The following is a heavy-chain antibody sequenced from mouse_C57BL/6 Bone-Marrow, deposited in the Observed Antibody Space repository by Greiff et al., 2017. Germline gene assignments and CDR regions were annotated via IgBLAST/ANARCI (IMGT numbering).Heavy chain of an antibody. CDR1: GYTFTSYW. CDR2: IDPNRGGT. Sequence: QVHVQQSGAELVKPGASVKLSCKASGYTFTSYWMHWVKQRPGRGLEWIGRIDPNRGGTKYNEKFKSKATLTVDKPSSTAYMQLSSLTSEDSAVYYCSSPHYYGSRYAMDYWGQGTSVTVSS. D-gene: IGHD1-1*01. J-gene: IGHJ4*01. CDR3: SSPHYYGSRYAMDY. V-gene: IGHV1-72*01.